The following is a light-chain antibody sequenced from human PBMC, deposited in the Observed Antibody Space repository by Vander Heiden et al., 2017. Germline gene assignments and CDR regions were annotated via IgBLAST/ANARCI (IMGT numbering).Light chain of an antibody. CDR1: QTVLYSSNNKNY. Sequence: DILVTQSPDSLAVSLGERVTINCKSSQTVLYSSNNKNYLAWYQQKPGQPPKLLIYWASTRESGVPDRFSGSGSGTDFTLTISSLQAEDVAVYYCQQDFSAPYTFGQGTKLEIK. V-gene: IGKV4-1*01. CDR2: WAS. CDR3: QQDFSAPYT. J-gene: IGKJ2*01.